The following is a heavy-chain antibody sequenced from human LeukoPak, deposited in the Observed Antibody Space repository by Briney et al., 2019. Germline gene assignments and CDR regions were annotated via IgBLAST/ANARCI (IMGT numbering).Heavy chain of an antibody. Sequence: PGGSLRLSCAASGFTFSSYATSWVRQAPGKGLGWVAAISGIGGSTYYADSVKGRFTISRDNSKNTLYLQMNSLRAEDTAVYYCAKVQLPYYYYYYSMDVWGKGTTVTVSS. J-gene: IGHJ6*04. CDR2: ISGIGGST. CDR1: GFTFSSYA. D-gene: IGHD2-2*01. CDR3: AKVQLPYYYYYYSMDV. V-gene: IGHV3-23*01.